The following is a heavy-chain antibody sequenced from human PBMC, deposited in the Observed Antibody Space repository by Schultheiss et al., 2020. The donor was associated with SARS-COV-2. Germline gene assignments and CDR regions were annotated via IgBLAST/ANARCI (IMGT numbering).Heavy chain of an antibody. CDR1: GYTFTGYY. D-gene: IGHD5-18*01. Sequence: ASVKVSCKASGYTFTGYYLHWVRQAPGQGLEWMGRINPNSGDTDYAQEFQGWVTMTRDTSISTAYMELSSLRSDDTAVYYCARERDSGRYSLGYDLEYWGQGTLVTVSS. CDR2: INPNSGDT. V-gene: IGHV1-2*04. J-gene: IGHJ4*02. CDR3: ARERDSGRYSLGYDLEY.